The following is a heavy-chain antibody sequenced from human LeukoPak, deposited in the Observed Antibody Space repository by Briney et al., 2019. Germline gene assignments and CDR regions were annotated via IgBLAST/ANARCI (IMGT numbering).Heavy chain of an antibody. J-gene: IGHJ4*02. Sequence: TGGSLRLSCAASGFTFSSYEMNWVRQAPGKGLEWVSYNSSSGSTIYYADSVKGRFTISRDNAKNSLYLQMNSLRAEDTAVYYCARDPYYGDYVVWGQGTLVTVSS. CDR3: ARDPYYGDYVV. CDR2: NSSSGSTI. CDR1: GFTFSSYE. V-gene: IGHV3-48*03. D-gene: IGHD4-17*01.